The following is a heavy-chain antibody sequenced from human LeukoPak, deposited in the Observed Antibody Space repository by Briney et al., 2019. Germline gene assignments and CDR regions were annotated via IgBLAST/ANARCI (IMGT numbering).Heavy chain of an antibody. CDR1: GYSISSGYY. J-gene: IGHJ4*02. V-gene: IGHV4-38-2*02. Sequence: PSETLSLTCTVSGYSISSGYYWGWIRQPPGKGLEWIGGIYHSGSTYYNPSLKSRVTISVDTSKNQFSLKLSSVTAADTAVYYCARDLVVAATPDYWGQGTLVTVSS. D-gene: IGHD2-15*01. CDR2: IYHSGST. CDR3: ARDLVVAATPDY.